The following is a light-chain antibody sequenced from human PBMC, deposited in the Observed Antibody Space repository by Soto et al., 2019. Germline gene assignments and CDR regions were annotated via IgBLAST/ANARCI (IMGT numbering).Light chain of an antibody. Sequence: QSALTQPASVSGSPGQSITISCAGTSSDVGVYDFVSWYQQHPGKAPKLLIYDVNNRPAGISNRFSGSKSGNTASLTISGLQAEDEADDYCSSYTTSTTRVFGGGTKVTVL. J-gene: IGLJ2*01. CDR2: DVN. CDR3: SSYTTSTTRV. CDR1: SSDVGVYDF. V-gene: IGLV2-14*03.